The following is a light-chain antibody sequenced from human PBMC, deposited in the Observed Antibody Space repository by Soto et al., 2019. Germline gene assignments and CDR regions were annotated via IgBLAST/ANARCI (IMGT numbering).Light chain of an antibody. CDR3: QQYGSSPPYT. J-gene: IGKJ2*01. CDR2: GAS. Sequence: EIVLTQSPGTLSLSPGERATLSCRASQSVSSSYLAWYQQKPGQAPRLLIYGASSMATGIPDRFSGSGSGTDFYLTISRLEPEDFAVYYCQQYGSSPPYTVGQGTKVEIK. CDR1: QSVSSSY. V-gene: IGKV3-20*01.